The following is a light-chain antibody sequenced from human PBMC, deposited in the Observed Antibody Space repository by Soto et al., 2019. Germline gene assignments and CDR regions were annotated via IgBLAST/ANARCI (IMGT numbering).Light chain of an antibody. Sequence: DIVMTQSPEYLAVSLGERATINCRSSQSILYSSNNKNLIAWYQQKPGQPPKLLIYWASTQQSGVPDRFSGRGSGRDFTLTISSLQAEDVAVYYCQQYYSPPRYTFGQGTRLGIK. J-gene: IGKJ2*01. CDR1: QSILYSSNNKNL. CDR3: QQYYSPPRYT. V-gene: IGKV4-1*01. CDR2: WAS.